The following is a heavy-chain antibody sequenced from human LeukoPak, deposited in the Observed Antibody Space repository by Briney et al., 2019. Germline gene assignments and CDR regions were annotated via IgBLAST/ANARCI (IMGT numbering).Heavy chain of an antibody. V-gene: IGHV4-59*01. CDR2: IYYSGST. CDR1: GGSFSGYY. CDR3: ARDKIVVVTATNYYYYGMDV. J-gene: IGHJ6*02. Sequence: SETLSLTCAVYGGSFSGYYWSWIRQPPGKGLEWIGYIYYSGSTNYNPSLKSRVTISVDTSKHQFSLKLSSVTAADTAVYYCARDKIVVVTATNYYYYGMDVWGQGTMVTVSS. D-gene: IGHD2-21*02.